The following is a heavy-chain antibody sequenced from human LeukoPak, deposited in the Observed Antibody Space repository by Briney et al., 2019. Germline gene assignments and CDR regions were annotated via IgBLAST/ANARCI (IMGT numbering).Heavy chain of an antibody. Sequence: GGSLRLSCAASGFTFSSYAMHWVRQAPGKGLEWVAVISYDGSNKYYADSVKGRFTISRDNSKNTLYLQMNSLRAEDTAVYYCAKWRSTGDYWGQGTLVTVSS. CDR2: ISYDGSNK. D-gene: IGHD2-8*01. CDR1: GFTFSSYA. CDR3: AKWRSTGDY. J-gene: IGHJ4*02. V-gene: IGHV3-30*04.